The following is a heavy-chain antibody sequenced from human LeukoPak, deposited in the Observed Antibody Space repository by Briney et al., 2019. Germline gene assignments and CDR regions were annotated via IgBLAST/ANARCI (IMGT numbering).Heavy chain of an antibody. CDR2: IYYSGST. J-gene: IGHJ4*02. D-gene: IGHD6-19*01. Sequence: PSETLSLTCTVSGGSISSSSYYWGWIRQPPGKGLEWIGSIYYSGSTYYNPSLKSRVTISVDTSKNQFSLKLSSVTAADTAVYYCARVQGIAVAGRLDYWGQGTLVTVSS. V-gene: IGHV4-39*01. CDR3: ARVQGIAVAGRLDY. CDR1: GGSISSSSYY.